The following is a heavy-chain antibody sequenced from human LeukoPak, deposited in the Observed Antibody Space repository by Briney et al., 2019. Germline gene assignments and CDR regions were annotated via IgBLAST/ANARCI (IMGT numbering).Heavy chain of an antibody. CDR1: GDSISSYY. V-gene: IGHV4-59*01. D-gene: IGHD3-10*01. CDR2: IHYSGGT. CDR3: AREGGYGSGFLPF. J-gene: IGHJ4*02. Sequence: SETLSLTCTVSGDSISSYYWSWIRQPPGKGLEWIGYIHYSGGTTYNPSLKSRVTISVDTSKKQFSLRVRSVTAADTAVYYCAREGGYGSGFLPFWGQGALVTVSS.